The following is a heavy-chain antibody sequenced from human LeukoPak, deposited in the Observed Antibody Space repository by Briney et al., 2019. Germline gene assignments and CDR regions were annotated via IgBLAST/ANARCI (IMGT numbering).Heavy chain of an antibody. CDR3: ARALGSPLDY. CDR2: ISYSGGRT. Sequence: GGSLRLSCAASGFTFSSYAMSWVRQAPGKGLEWVSTISYSGGRTDYADSVKGRFAISRDNAKNTLYLQMNSLRAEDTAVYYCARALGSPLDYWGQGTLVTVSS. D-gene: IGHD1-26*01. J-gene: IGHJ4*02. CDR1: GFTFSSYA. V-gene: IGHV3-23*01.